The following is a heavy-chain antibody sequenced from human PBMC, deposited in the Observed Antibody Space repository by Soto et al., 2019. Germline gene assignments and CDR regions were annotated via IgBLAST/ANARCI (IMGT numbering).Heavy chain of an antibody. V-gene: IGHV5-10-1*01. CDR2: IDPSDSQT. J-gene: IGHJ6*02. D-gene: IGHD6-13*01. CDR3: ARLGIAAAGDYYYYYYGMDV. Sequence: GESLKISCKGSGYSFAGYWITWVRQKPGKGLEWMGRIDPSDSQTYYSPSFRGHVTISATKSISTAYLQWSSLKASDTAMYYCARLGIAAAGDYYYYYYGMDVWGQGTTVTV. CDR1: GYSFAGYW.